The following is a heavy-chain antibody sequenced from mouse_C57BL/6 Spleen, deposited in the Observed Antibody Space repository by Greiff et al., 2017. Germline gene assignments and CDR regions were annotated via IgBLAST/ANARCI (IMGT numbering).Heavy chain of an antibody. V-gene: IGHV1-50*01. J-gene: IGHJ3*01. CDR1: GYTFTSYW. Sequence: VQLQQPGAELVKPGASVKLSCKASGYTFTSYWMQWVKQRPGQGLEWIGEIDPSDSYTNYNQKFKGKATLTVDTSSSTAYMQLSSLTSEDSAVYYCARTGGLRFAYWGQGTLVTVSA. D-gene: IGHD1-1*02. CDR3: ARTGGLRFAY. CDR2: IDPSDSYT.